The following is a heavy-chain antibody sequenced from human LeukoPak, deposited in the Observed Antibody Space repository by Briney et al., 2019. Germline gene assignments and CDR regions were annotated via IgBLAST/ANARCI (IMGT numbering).Heavy chain of an antibody. CDR2: MRSKANSYAT. Sequence: AGGSLRLSCAASGVTFSGSAMHWGRQASGKGREWLGRMRSKANSYATVYAASVKGRFTISRDDSKNTAYLQMNSLKTEDTAVYYCTRLGYNYDSSDNYWGQGTLVTVSS. CDR3: TRLGYNYDSSDNY. D-gene: IGHD3-22*01. CDR1: GVTFSGSA. J-gene: IGHJ4*02. V-gene: IGHV3-73*01.